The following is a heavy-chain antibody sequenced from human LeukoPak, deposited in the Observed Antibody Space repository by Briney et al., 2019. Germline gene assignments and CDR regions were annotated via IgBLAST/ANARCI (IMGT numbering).Heavy chain of an antibody. CDR1: GFTFSSSS. Sequence: PGGSLRLSCVASGFTFSSSSMNWVRQAPGKGPEWVSYISISTSTIYYADSVKGRFTISRDNAKNSLYLEMNSLRAEDTALYYCAKSAYCGGDCYFDYWGQGTLVTVSS. CDR2: ISISTSTI. CDR3: AKSAYCGGDCYFDY. D-gene: IGHD2-21*02. J-gene: IGHJ4*02. V-gene: IGHV3-48*04.